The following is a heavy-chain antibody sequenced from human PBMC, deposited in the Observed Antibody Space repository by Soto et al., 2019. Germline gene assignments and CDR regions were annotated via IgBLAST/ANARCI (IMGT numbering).Heavy chain of an antibody. V-gene: IGHV4-30-4*01. Sequence: SETLSLTCTVSGGSITSGDHFWSWIRQPPGKGLEWMGHIFYSGSTYHNPSLKRRVTMSVDTSKNQFSLNLSSVTAADTAVYFCARVAYDYYGMDVWGQGTTVTVSS. J-gene: IGHJ6*02. CDR1: GGSITSGDHF. CDR3: ARVAYDYYGMDV. CDR2: IFYSGST.